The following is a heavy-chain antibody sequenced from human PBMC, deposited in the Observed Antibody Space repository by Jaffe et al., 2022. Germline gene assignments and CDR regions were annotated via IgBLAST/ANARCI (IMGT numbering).Heavy chain of an antibody. V-gene: IGHV3-66*02. Sequence: EVQLVESGGGLVQPGESLRLSCAASGFTVNSKYMSWVRQAPGKGLEWVSVIYSGGDTYYAASVKGRFTISRDNPKNTLYLQMDTLRPEDTAVYYCATLTDGNYFGYWGQGTLITVSS. J-gene: IGHJ4*02. CDR2: IYSGGDT. CDR3: ATLTDGNYFGY. CDR1: GFTVNSKY.